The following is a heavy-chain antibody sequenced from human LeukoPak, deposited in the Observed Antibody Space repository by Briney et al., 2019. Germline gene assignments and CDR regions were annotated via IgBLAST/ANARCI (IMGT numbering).Heavy chain of an antibody. CDR2: ITSSSSYI. J-gene: IGHJ6*03. Sequence: GESLRLSCAASGFTFSTYNMNWVRQAPGKGLEWVSSITSSSSYIYYADSVKGRFTISRDNAKSSLYLQMNSLRDEDTAVYYCARDPYSGSYGDYYYYMDVWGKGTTVTISS. V-gene: IGHV3-21*01. D-gene: IGHD1-26*01. CDR3: ARDPYSGSYGDYYYYMDV. CDR1: GFTFSTYN.